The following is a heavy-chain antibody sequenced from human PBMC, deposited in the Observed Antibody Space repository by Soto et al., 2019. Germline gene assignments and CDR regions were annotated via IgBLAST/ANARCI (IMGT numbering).Heavy chain of an antibody. CDR2: IWYDGSNK. CDR3: ERDENWGSLQL. J-gene: IGHJ4*02. Sequence: QVQLVESGGGVVQPGWSLRLSCAASGFTFSSYGMHWVRQAPGKGLEWVAVIWYDGSNKYYADSVKGRFTISRDNSKNTLYLQMNSLRAEDTAVYYCERDENWGSLQLWGQGTLVTVSS. CDR1: GFTFSSYG. V-gene: IGHV3-33*01. D-gene: IGHD3-16*01.